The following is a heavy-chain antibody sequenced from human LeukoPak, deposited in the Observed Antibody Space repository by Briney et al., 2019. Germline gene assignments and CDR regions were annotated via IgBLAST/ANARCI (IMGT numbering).Heavy chain of an antibody. V-gene: IGHV4-4*07. CDR2: IFASGSA. CDR3: ARGVRETAINPFYYLDL. D-gene: IGHD2-21*02. Sequence: KPSETLSLTCSVSGASMTTYYWSWIRQPAGKGLEYIGRIFASGSASYNIALKSRVTMSIDTSQHQFSLRLKSVTAADTALYYCARGVRETAINPFYYLDLWGQGSLVTVSS. CDR1: GASMTTYY. J-gene: IGHJ4*02.